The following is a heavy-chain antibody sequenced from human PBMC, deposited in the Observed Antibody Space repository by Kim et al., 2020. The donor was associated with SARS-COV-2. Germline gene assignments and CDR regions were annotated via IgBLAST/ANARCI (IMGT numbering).Heavy chain of an antibody. Sequence: SVKVSCKASGGTFSSYAISWVRQAPGQGLEWMGRIIPILGIANYAQKFQGRVTITADKSTSTAYMELSSLRSEDTAVYYCAREGLGGHSAEPWGQGTLVTVSS. CDR2: IIPILGIA. D-gene: IGHD5-18*01. J-gene: IGHJ5*02. V-gene: IGHV1-69*04. CDR3: AREGLGGHSAEP. CDR1: GGTFSSYA.